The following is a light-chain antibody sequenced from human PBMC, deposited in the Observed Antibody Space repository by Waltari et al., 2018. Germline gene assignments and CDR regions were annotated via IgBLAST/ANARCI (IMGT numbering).Light chain of an antibody. CDR1: QSVLNRANNENY. CDR3: QQYYSPPLT. Sequence: DIVMTQSPDSLAVSLGERAAINCQSSQSVLNRANNENYLTWYQKKPGQPPKLLIYWASTRESGVPDRFSGSGSGTDFTLTISSLQAEDVAVYYCQQYYSPPLTFGGGTKVEIK. CDR2: WAS. J-gene: IGKJ4*01. V-gene: IGKV4-1*01.